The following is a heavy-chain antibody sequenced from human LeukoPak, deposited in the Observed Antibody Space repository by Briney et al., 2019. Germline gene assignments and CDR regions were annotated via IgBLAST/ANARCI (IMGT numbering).Heavy chain of an antibody. Sequence: GGSLRLSCAASGFTFSDYNMNWVRQAPGKGLEWVSYITDSGNTIHYADSVKGRFTITRDNAKNSLYLQMNSLRAEDTAVYYCARSIGLTGGGVDVWGQGTTVTVSS. CDR1: GFTFSDYN. D-gene: IGHD3-9*01. V-gene: IGHV3-11*01. J-gene: IGHJ6*02. CDR3: ARSIGLTGGGVDV. CDR2: ITDSGNTI.